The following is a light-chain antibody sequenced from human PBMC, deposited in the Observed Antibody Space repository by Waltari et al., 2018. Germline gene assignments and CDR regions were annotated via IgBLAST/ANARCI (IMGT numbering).Light chain of an antibody. Sequence: QSALTQPPSASGSPGQSVTISCTGTSSAVGGDNYVSWYQQHPGKAPKLMIYEVSKRPSGVPDRFSGSKSGNTASLTVSGLQAEDEADYYCSSYAGSNNVFGGGTKLTVL. J-gene: IGLJ2*01. CDR1: SSAVGGDNY. CDR3: SSYAGSNNV. V-gene: IGLV2-8*01. CDR2: EVS.